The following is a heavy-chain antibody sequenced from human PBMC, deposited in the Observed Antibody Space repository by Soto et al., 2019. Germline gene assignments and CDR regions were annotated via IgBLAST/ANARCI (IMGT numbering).Heavy chain of an antibody. CDR1: GYTFTGYY. V-gene: IGHV1-2*02. J-gene: IGHJ4*02. Sequence: QVQLVQSGAEVKKSGASVKVSCKASGYTFTGYYIHWVRQAPGQGPEWMGEISSNSGGTRYAQRFQGRVTMNRDTSITTVYMELSNLSPDDTAVYYCGKGRSGDGGVFYWGQGTLVSVYS. D-gene: IGHD1-26*01. CDR2: ISSNSGGT. CDR3: GKGRSGDGGVFY.